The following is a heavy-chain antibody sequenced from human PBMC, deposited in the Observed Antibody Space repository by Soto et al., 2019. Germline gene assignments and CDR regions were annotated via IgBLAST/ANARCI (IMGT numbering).Heavy chain of an antibody. D-gene: IGHD3-3*01. CDR1: GFTFSNYN. Sequence: PGGSPRLSCAASGFTFSNYNMNWVRQAPGKGLEWVSSISSSSSYIYYADSVKGRFTISRDNAKNSLYLQMNSLRAEDTAVYYCARAPLLEWSSSFDIWGQGTMVTVSS. CDR2: ISSSSSYI. J-gene: IGHJ3*02. V-gene: IGHV3-21*01. CDR3: ARAPLLEWSSSFDI.